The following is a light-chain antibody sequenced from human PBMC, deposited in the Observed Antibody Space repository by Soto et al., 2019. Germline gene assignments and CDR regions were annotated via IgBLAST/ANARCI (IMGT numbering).Light chain of an antibody. CDR1: QSVSGW. CDR2: DAS. J-gene: IGKJ1*01. CDR3: QQYETFSGT. Sequence: DIQMTQSPSTLSAYVGDTVTVTCRASQSVSGWLAWYQQKPGEAPKLLIYDASALPRGVPSRFSGSGSGTKFTLAIASLQPDDFATYYCQQYETFSGTFGPVTIVDIK. V-gene: IGKV1-5*01.